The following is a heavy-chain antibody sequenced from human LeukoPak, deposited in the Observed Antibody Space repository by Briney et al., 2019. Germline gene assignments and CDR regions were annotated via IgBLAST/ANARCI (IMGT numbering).Heavy chain of an antibody. V-gene: IGHV3-23*01. CDR3: AKGIAAAGIGYYFDY. D-gene: IGHD6-13*01. CDR2: FSRSGPDT. J-gene: IGHJ4*02. CDR1: GFTFGSSA. Sequence: GGSLRLSCAASGFTFGSSAMSWVRQAPGKGPEWVSTFSRSGPDTYYADSVKGRFTISRDNSKNTLYLQMNSLRAEDTAVYYCAKGIAAAGIGYYFDYWGQGTLVTVSS.